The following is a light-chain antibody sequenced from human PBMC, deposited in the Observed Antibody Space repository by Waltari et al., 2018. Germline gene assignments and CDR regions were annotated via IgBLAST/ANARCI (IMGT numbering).Light chain of an antibody. CDR2: AAS. Sequence: DIQMTQSPSSLSASVGDRVTITCRASQSINSDLNWYQQKPGKAPKLLIYAASSLQSGVPSRFSGSGSGTDFTLTISSLQPEDFATYYCQQSYSTLWTFGQGTKVEIK. V-gene: IGKV1-39*01. J-gene: IGKJ1*01. CDR3: QQSYSTLWT. CDR1: QSINSD.